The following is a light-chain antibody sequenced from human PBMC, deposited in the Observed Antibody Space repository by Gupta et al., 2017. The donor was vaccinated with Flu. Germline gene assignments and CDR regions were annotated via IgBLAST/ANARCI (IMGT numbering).Light chain of an antibody. CDR1: QSVLYSSNNKNY. J-gene: IGKJ4*01. CDR2: WAS. CDR3: QQYYSTPPLT. V-gene: IGKV4-1*01. Sequence: DIVLIQSSDSLALSLGGRATINCKSSQSVLYSSNNKNYLAWYQQKPGQPPKLLIYWASTRESGVPDRFSGSGSETDFTLTISSLQAEDVAVYYCQQYYSTPPLTFGGGTKVEIK.